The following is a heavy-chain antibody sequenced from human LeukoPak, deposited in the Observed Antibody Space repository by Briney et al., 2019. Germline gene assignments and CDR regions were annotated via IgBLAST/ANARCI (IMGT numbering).Heavy chain of an antibody. Sequence: SETLCLTCTVSRGSISSGSYYWSWIQQPAGKGLEWIGRIYISGDTNYNPSLKSRVTISVDTSKNQFSLKLSSVTAADTAVYYCARGGTDYYYMDVWGKGTTVTVSS. V-gene: IGHV4-61*02. CDR1: RGSISSGSYY. D-gene: IGHD1-1*01. J-gene: IGHJ6*03. CDR2: IYISGDT. CDR3: ARGGTDYYYMDV.